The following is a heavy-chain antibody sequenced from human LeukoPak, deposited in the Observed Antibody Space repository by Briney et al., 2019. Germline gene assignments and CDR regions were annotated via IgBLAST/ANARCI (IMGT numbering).Heavy chain of an antibody. Sequence: GGSLRLSCAASGFTFTTYNMNWVRQAPGKGLEWISYIGSSGSPIYYAASVKGRFTVSRDNAKSSLYLQMNSLRREDTAVYYCARDYYNAGSFPFGYWGQGILVTVSS. J-gene: IGHJ4*02. D-gene: IGHD3-10*01. CDR2: IGSSGSPI. CDR1: GFTFTTYN. CDR3: ARDYYNAGSFPFGY. V-gene: IGHV3-48*01.